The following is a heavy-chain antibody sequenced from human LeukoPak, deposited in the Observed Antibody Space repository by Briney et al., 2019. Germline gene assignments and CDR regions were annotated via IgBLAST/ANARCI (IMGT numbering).Heavy chain of an antibody. D-gene: IGHD3-22*01. CDR1: GGSISSYY. CDR2: IYYSGST. J-gene: IGHJ4*02. V-gene: IGHV4-59*01. CDR3: ARNYDSSGYYLDY. Sequence: SETLSLTCTVSGGSISSYYWSWIRQPPRKGLEWIGYIYYSGSTNYNPSLKSRVTISVDTSKNQFSLKLSSVTAADTAVYYCARNYDSSGYYLDYWGQGTLVTVSS.